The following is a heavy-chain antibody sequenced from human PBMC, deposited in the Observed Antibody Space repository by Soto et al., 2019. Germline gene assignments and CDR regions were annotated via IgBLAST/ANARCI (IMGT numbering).Heavy chain of an antibody. CDR3: AKGYPGAFEI. D-gene: IGHD1-26*01. CDR1: GFTFDDYA. V-gene: IGHV3-9*01. J-gene: IGHJ3*02. CDR2: ISWNSGSI. Sequence: EVQLVESGGGLVQPGRSLRLSCAASGFTFDDYAMHWVRQAPGKGLEWVSGISWNSGSIGYADSVKGRFTISRDNAKNSLYLQMNSLRAEDTALYYCAKGYPGAFEIWGQGTMVTVSS.